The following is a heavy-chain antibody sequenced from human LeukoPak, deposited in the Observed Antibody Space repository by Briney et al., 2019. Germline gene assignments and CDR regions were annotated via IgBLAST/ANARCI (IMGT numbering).Heavy chain of an antibody. CDR3: AIGDGGYSIENPAYGMDV. J-gene: IGHJ6*02. CDR2: MNPNSGNT. CDR1: GYTFTSYD. V-gene: IGHV1-8*01. D-gene: IGHD3-22*01. Sequence: ASVKVSCKASGYTFTSYDINWVRQATGQGLEWMGWMNPNSGNTGYAQKFQGRVTMTRNTSISTAYMELSSLRSEDTAVYYCAIGDGGYSIENPAYGMDVWGQGTTVTVSS.